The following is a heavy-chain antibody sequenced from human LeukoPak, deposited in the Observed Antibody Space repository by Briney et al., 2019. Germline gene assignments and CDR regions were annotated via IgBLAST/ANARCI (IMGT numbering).Heavy chain of an antibody. Sequence: GGSLTLSWAASGFAFSSFGMHWLRQAPGKGLEWVAVIWYDGTNKYYAGSVKGRFTISRDNSKNPLYLQMNSLRAEDTAVYYCARATVTRWFDPWGQGTLVTVSS. V-gene: IGHV3-33*01. CDR2: IWYDGTNK. CDR1: GFAFSSFG. J-gene: IGHJ5*02. D-gene: IGHD4-17*01. CDR3: ARATVTRWFDP.